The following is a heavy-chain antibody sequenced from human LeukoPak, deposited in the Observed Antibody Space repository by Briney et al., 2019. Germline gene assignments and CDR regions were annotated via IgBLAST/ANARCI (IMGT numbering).Heavy chain of an antibody. CDR3: ARDLDGSGSYNWFDP. V-gene: IGHV3-7*01. Sequence: GSLRLSCAASGFTFSSYWMSWVRQAPGKGLEWVANIKQDGSEKYYVDSVKGRFTISRDNAKNSLYLQMNSLRAEDTAVYYCARDLDGSGSYNWFDPWGQGTLVTVSS. CDR1: GFTFSSYW. D-gene: IGHD3-10*01. CDR2: IKQDGSEK. J-gene: IGHJ5*02.